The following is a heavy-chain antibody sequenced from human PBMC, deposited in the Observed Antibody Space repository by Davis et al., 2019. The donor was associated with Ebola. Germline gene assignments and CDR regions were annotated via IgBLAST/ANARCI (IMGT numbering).Heavy chain of an antibody. CDR3: ASTPEDSDSTHFDL. D-gene: IGHD3-9*01. CDR1: GGSISSYY. CDR2: IYYSGST. J-gene: IGHJ2*01. Sequence: GSLRLSCTVSGGSISSYYWSWIRQPPGKGLEWIGYIYYSGSTNYNPSLKSRVTISVDTSKNQFSLKLSSVTAADTAVYYCASTPEDSDSTHFDLWGRGTLVTVSS. V-gene: IGHV4-59*01.